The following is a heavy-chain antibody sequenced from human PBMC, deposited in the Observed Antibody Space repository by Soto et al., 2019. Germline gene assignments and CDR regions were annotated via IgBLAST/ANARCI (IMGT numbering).Heavy chain of an antibody. CDR1: GYTFTGYY. D-gene: IGHD2-2*01. CDR3: ASRPSVLGVPAVDY. J-gene: IGHJ4*02. CDR2: ITPNSGGT. Sequence: GASVKVSCKASGYTFTGYYMHWVRQAPGQGLEWMGWITPNSGGTNYAQKFQGRVTMTRDTSISTAYMELSRLRSDDTAVYYCASRPSVLGVPAVDYWGQGTLVTVSS. V-gene: IGHV1-2*02.